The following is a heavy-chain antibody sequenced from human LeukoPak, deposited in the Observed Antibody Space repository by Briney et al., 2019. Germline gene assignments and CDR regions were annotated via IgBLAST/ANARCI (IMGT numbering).Heavy chain of an antibody. Sequence: ASVKVSCKASGYTFTSYGISWVRQAPGQGLEWMGWISAYNGNTNYAQKLQGRVTMTTDTSTSTAYMELRSLRSDDTAVYYCARCPGPRYYYDSSGYYCPDYWGQGTLVTVSS. V-gene: IGHV1-18*01. D-gene: IGHD3-22*01. CDR2: ISAYNGNT. CDR1: GYTFTSYG. CDR3: ARCPGPRYYYDSSGYYCPDY. J-gene: IGHJ4*02.